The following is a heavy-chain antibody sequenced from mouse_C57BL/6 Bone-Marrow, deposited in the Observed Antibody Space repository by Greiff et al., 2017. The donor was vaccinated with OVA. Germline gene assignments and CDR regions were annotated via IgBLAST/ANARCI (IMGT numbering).Heavy chain of an antibody. Sequence: VQLKESGGDLVKPGGSLKLSCAASGFTFSSYGMSWVRQTPDKRLEWVATISSGGSYTYYPDSVKGRFTISRDNAKNTLCLQMSSLKSEDTAVYYWARGGGYDCGGAWFAYWGQGTLVTVSA. CDR3: ARGGGYDCGGAWFAY. D-gene: IGHD2-4*01. CDR1: GFTFSSYG. V-gene: IGHV5-6*01. CDR2: ISSGGSYT. J-gene: IGHJ3*01.